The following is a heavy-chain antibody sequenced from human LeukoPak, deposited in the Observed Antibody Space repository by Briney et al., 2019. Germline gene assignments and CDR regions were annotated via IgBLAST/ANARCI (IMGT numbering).Heavy chain of an antibody. J-gene: IGHJ4*02. D-gene: IGHD3-10*01. V-gene: IGHV4-59*01. Sequence: PSETLSLTCTVSGGSISSYYWSRIRQPPGKGLEWIGYIYYIGRTNYNPSLKSRVTISVDTSKNQFSLMLTSVTAADTAVYYCASSTWFGELFDYWGQGTLVTVSP. CDR1: GGSISSYY. CDR2: IYYIGRT. CDR3: ASSTWFGELFDY.